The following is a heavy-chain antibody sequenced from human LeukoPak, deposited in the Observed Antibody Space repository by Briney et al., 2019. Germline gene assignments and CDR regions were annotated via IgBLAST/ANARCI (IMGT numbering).Heavy chain of an antibody. CDR3: AREGGGSGWSGFDY. CDR2: ISIDGTRK. J-gene: IGHJ4*02. CDR1: GFTFRGYA. D-gene: IGHD6-13*01. Sequence: PGKSLRLSCAASGFTFRGYAMHWVRQAPGKGLEWLVVISIDGTRKHYADSVKDRFTIARDDSENRLYLQMNSLRVEDTAVYYCAREGGGSGWSGFDYWVQGTLVTVSS. V-gene: IGHV3-30-3*01.